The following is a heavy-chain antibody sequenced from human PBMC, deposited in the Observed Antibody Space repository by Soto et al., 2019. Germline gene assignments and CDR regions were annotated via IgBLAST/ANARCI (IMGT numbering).Heavy chain of an antibody. V-gene: IGHV4-59*01. CDR2: IYYSGST. D-gene: IGHD1-7*01. Sequence: LCGGSISSYYWSWIRQPPGKGLEWIGYIYYSGSTNYNPSLKSRVTISVDTSKNQFSLKLSSVTAADTAVYYCARGGLLNWNLPASAFDIWGQGTMVTVSS. CDR3: ARGGLLNWNLPASAFDI. CDR1: GGSISSYY. J-gene: IGHJ3*02.